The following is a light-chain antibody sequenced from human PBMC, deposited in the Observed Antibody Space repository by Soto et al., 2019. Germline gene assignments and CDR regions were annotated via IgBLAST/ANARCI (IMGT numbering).Light chain of an antibody. V-gene: IGLV2-14*01. CDR2: DVS. J-gene: IGLJ2*01. CDR3: SSYTSSSVV. Sequence: QSALTQPASVSGSPGQSITISCTGTSSYVGGYNYVSWYQQHPGKAPKLMIYDVSNRPSGVSNRFSGSKSGNTASLTISGLQAEEEADYYCSSYTSSSVVFGGGTKLTVL. CDR1: SSYVGGYNY.